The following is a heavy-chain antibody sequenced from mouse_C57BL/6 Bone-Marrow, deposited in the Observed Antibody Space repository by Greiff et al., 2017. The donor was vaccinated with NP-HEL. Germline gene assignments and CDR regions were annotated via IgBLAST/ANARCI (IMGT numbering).Heavy chain of an antibody. CDR2: IWWDDDK. J-gene: IGHJ4*01. CDR3: ARLIGGIYYDFYYAMDY. D-gene: IGHD2-4*01. Sequence: QVTLKESGPGILQPSQTLSLTCSFSGFSLSTFGMGVGWIRQPSGKGLEWLAHIWWDDDKYYNPALKSRLTISKDTSKNQVFLKIANVDTADTATYYCARLIGGIYYDFYYAMDYWGQGTSVTVSS. V-gene: IGHV8-8*01. CDR1: GFSLSTFGMG.